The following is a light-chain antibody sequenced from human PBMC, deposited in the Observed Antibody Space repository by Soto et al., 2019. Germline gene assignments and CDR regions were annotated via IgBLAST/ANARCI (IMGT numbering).Light chain of an antibody. Sequence: QSVLTQPVSVSGSPGQSITISCTGTSSDVGGYNYVSWYQQHPGKAPKLMIYDVSNRPSGVSNRFSGSKSGNTASLTISGLQAEDEADYYCSSYTSSSTLGFGGGTKLTVL. V-gene: IGLV2-14*01. CDR2: DVS. J-gene: IGLJ3*02. CDR3: SSYTSSSTLG. CDR1: SSDVGGYNY.